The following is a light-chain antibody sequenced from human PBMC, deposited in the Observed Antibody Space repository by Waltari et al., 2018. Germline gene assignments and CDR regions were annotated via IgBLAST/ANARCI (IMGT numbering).Light chain of an antibody. CDR3: QQYDNWPRT. CDR2: GAS. Sequence: EIVMTQSPATLSVSPGERATRSCRASQTIDSNLVWYQQKPGRAPRLLIYGASTGANSIPARCSGSGSGTEFTLTISSLQSEDFAVYYCQQYDNWPRTFGQGTKVEIK. CDR1: QTIDSN. J-gene: IGKJ1*01. V-gene: IGKV3-15*01.